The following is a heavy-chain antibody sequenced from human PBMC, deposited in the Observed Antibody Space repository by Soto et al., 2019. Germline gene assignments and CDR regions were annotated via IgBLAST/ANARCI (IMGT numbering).Heavy chain of an antibody. CDR3: AGQPSFYYGSGYGMDV. CDR1: GGTFRSNA. Sequence: QVQLVQSGTEVKKPGSSVKVSCKASGGTFRSNAISWVRQAPGQGLEWMGGLIPIFGTTNYAQKFQGRVTITAEEPTSTAYMELDSLRSDDTAVYYCAGQPSFYYGSGYGMDVWGQGTTVTVSS. D-gene: IGHD3-10*01. CDR2: LIPIFGTT. V-gene: IGHV1-69*01. J-gene: IGHJ6*02.